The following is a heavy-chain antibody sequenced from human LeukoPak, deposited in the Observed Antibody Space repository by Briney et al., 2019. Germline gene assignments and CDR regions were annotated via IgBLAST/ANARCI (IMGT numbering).Heavy chain of an antibody. CDR1: GFTFSSYW. J-gene: IGHJ4*02. V-gene: IGHV3-74*01. CDR3: ARVNVCPRCHFDY. D-gene: IGHD3-16*01. CDR2: ISTDGSSA. Sequence: PGGSLRLSCAASGFTFSSYWRHWVRQAPGKGLVWVSRISTDGSSAIYADSVKGRFTISRDNAKKTLYLQMNSLRAEDTAVYYCARVNVCPRCHFDYWGQGTLVTVSS.